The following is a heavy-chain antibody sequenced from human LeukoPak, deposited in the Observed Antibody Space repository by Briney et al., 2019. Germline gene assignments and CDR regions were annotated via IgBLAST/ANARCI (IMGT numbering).Heavy chain of an antibody. V-gene: IGHV4-39*07. D-gene: IGHD2-2*02. Sequence: PSETLSLTCTVSGGSISSSSYYWGWIRQPPGKGLEWIGSIYYSRSTYYNPSLKSRVTISVDTSKNQFSLKLSSVTAADTAVYYCARQGSRYCSSTSCYRFIAANYFDYWGQGTLVTVSS. CDR2: IYYSRST. CDR3: ARQGSRYCSSTSCYRFIAANYFDY. CDR1: GGSISSSSYY. J-gene: IGHJ4*02.